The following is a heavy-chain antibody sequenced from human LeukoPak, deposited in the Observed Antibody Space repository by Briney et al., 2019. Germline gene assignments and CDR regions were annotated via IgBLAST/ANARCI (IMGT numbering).Heavy chain of an antibody. V-gene: IGHV6-1*01. CDR2: TYFRSKWYN. CDR1: GDSVSSNSAA. CDR3: ARARGIGTGGRYYFDY. Sequence: KTSQTLSLTCAISGDSVSSNSAAWNWIRQSPSRGLEWLGRTYFRSKWYNDYAVSVKSRITINPDTSKNQFSLKLSSVTAADTAVYYCARARGIGTGGRYYFDYWGQGTLVTVSS. D-gene: IGHD1-14*01. J-gene: IGHJ4*02.